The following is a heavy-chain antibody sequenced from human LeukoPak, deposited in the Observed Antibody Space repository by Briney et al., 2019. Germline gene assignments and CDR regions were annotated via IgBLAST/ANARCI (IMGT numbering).Heavy chain of an antibody. J-gene: IGHJ4*02. CDR3: ATTATLDY. V-gene: IGHV4-39*01. CDR1: GGSFSSSSYY. Sequence: PSETLSLTCTVSGGSFSSSSYYWGGIRQPPGKGLEWIGSIYYSGSTYYNPSLKSRVTISVDTSKNQFSLKLNSVTAADSAMYYCATTATLDYWGQGTLVTVSS. CDR2: IYYSGST. D-gene: IGHD5-18*01.